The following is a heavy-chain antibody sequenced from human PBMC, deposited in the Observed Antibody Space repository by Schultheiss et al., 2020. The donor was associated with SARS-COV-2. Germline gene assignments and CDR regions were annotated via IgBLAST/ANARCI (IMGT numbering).Heavy chain of an antibody. J-gene: IGHJ6*02. CDR1: GFTISSYS. V-gene: IGHV3-21*01. CDR2: ISSSSSYI. Sequence: GGSLRLSCAASGFTISSYSMNWVRQAPGKGLEWVSSISSSSSYIYYADSVKGRFTISRDNAKNSLYLQMNSLRAEDTAVYYCARVRTDLGRVGYYYGMDVWGQGTTVTVSS. CDR3: ARVRTDLGRVGYYYGMDV. D-gene: IGHD1/OR15-1a*01.